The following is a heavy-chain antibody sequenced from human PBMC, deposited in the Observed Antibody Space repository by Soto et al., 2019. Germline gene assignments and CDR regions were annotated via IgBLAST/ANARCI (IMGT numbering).Heavy chain of an antibody. CDR2: ISGSGGST. CDR3: AKEVSPDYGDYHYYFDY. D-gene: IGHD4-17*01. V-gene: IGHV3-23*01. Sequence: VQLQESGPGLVKPSETLSLTCTVSGGSISSYYWSWIRQPPGKGLEWVSSISGSGGSTYYADSVKGRFTISRDNSKYTLYLQMNSLRAEDTAVFYCAKEVSPDYGDYHYYFDYWGKGTLVTVSS. J-gene: IGHJ4*02. CDR1: GGSISSYY.